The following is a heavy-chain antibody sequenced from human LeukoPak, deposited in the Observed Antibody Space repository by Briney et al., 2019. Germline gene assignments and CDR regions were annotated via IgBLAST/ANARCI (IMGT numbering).Heavy chain of an antibody. CDR1: GITLSNYG. CDR3: AKRGVVIRVILVGFHKEAYYFDS. Sequence: GGSLRLSCAVSGITLSNYGMSWVRQAPGKGLEWVAGISDSGGRTNYADSVKGRSTISRDNSKNTLYLQMNSLRAEDTAVYFCAKRGVVIRVILVGFHKEAYYFDSWGQGALVTVSS. CDR2: ISDSGGRT. J-gene: IGHJ4*02. V-gene: IGHV3-23*01. D-gene: IGHD3-22*01.